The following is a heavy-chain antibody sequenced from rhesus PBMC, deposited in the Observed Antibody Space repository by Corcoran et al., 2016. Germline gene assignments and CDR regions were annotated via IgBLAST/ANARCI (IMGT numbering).Heavy chain of an antibody. CDR2: ISSGGSN. J-gene: IGHJ5-1*01. CDR3: ARDRVAGTFGV. Sequence: QVQLQESGPGLVKPPETLSLTCAVSGGSFSGYWWGWIRQPPGKGLEWIGHISSGGSNYLNPSLKSRVTLSVDTSKNQVSLKLSSVTAADTAVYYCARDRVAGTFGVWGPGVLVTVSS. D-gene: IGHD1-20*01. CDR1: GGSFSGYW. V-gene: IGHV4S14*01.